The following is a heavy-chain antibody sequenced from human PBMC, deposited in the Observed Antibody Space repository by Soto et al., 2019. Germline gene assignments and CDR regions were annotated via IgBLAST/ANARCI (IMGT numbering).Heavy chain of an antibody. V-gene: IGHV3-30*18. CDR1: GFTFSSYG. CDR2: ISYDGSNK. Sequence: GGSLRLSCAASGFTFSSYGMHWVRQAPGKGLEWVAVISYDGSNKYYADSVKGRFAISRDNSKNTLYLQMNSLRAEDTAVYYCAKDMVPPPIRGVIIISDYWGQGTLVTVSS. D-gene: IGHD3-10*01. CDR3: AKDMVPPPIRGVIIISDY. J-gene: IGHJ4*02.